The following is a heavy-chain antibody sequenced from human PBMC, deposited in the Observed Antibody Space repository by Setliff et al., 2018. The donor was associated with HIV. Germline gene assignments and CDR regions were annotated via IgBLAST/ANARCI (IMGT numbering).Heavy chain of an antibody. J-gene: IGHJ4*02. CDR1: RFLFSRYW. CDR2: IKEDGSEK. D-gene: IGHD6-6*01. V-gene: IGHV3-7*03. Sequence: GSLRLSCAVSRFLFSRYWMNWVRQAPGKGLEWVANIKEDGSEKHYVDSVKGRFTISRDNAKNSLFLQMNSLRAEDTAVYYCARGHYSSSSGWGQGTLVTVSS. CDR3: ARGHYSSSSG.